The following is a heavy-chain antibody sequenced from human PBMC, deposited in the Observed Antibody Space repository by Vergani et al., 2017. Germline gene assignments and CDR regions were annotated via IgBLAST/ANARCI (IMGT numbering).Heavy chain of an antibody. CDR2: IWYDGSNK. CDR3: AREGYDFWSGYLSTPNWFDP. CDR1: GFTFSSYG. Sequence: VQLLESGGGLVQPGGSLRLSCAASGFTFSSYGMHWVRQAPGKGLEWVAVIWYDGSNKYYADSVKGRFTISRDNSKNTLYLQMNSLRAEDTAVYYCAREGYDFWSGYLSTPNWFDPWGQGTLVTVSS. D-gene: IGHD3-3*01. V-gene: IGHV3-33*08. J-gene: IGHJ5*02.